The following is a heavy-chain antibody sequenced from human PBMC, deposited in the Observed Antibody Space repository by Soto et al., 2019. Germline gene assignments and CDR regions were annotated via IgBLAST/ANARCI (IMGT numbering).Heavy chain of an antibody. D-gene: IGHD5-18*01. V-gene: IGHV4-59*01. CDR3: ARGWGGYSYGYANWFDP. J-gene: IGHJ5*02. CDR2: IYYSGST. CDR1: GRSISSYY. Sequence: TSETLSLTCTVSGRSISSYYWSWIRQPPGKGLEWIGYIYYSGSTNYNPSLKSRVTISVDTSKNQFSLKLSSVTAADTAVYYCARGWGGYSYGYANWFDPWGQGTLVTVSS.